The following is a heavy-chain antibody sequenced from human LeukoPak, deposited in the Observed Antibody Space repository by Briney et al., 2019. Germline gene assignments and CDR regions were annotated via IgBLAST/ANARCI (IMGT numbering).Heavy chain of an antibody. D-gene: IGHD3-22*01. V-gene: IGHV3-48*03. CDR2: ISSSGSSI. Sequence: PRGSLRLSCAASGFTFSSYEMNWVRQAPGRGLEWVSYISSSGSSIYYVDSVKGRFIISRDNAKNSLFLQMNSLRAEDTAVYYCARRGHYDTSGYLFDDWGQGTLVTVSS. CDR1: GFTFSSYE. CDR3: ARRGHYDTSGYLFDD. J-gene: IGHJ4*02.